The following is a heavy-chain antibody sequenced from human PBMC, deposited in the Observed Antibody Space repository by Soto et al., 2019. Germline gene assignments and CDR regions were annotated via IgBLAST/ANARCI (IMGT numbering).Heavy chain of an antibody. D-gene: IGHD2-8*01. CDR2: IIPVVGTT. CDR1: GDTFTTNS. V-gene: IGHV1-69*06. CDR3: ARGLLYATTYLDY. Sequence: QVQLVQSGAEVKKPGSSVKVSCKASGDTFTTNSLNWVRQAPGQGLEWMGGIIPVVGTTKYAQKYQVRVTITGDKSTNTAYMELSSLRSDDTAVYYCARGLLYATTYLDYWGQGTPVTVSS. J-gene: IGHJ4*02.